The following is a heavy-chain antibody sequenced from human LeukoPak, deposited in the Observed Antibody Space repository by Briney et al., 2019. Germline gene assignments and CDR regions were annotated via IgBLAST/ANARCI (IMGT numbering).Heavy chain of an antibody. D-gene: IGHD3-10*01. J-gene: IGHJ4*02. CDR3: ARLDRWFGELSHFDY. CDR1: GYNFTNYW. CDR2: SYPGDSDSDT. Sequence: GESLKTSCKGPGYNFTNYWNSWVRHLPGKGLEWMGISYPGDSDSDTRYRPSFQAQVTITADKSISTAYLQWSTLKASDTAMYYCARLDRWFGELSHFDYWGQGTLVTVSS. V-gene: IGHV5-51*01.